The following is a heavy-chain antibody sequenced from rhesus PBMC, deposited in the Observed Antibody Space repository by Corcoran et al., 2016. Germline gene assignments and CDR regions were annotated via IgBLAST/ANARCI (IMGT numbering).Heavy chain of an antibody. V-gene: IGHV4-160*01. Sequence: QVQLQESGPGLVKPSETLSLTCAVSGGSFSSYWWGWIRQPPGKGLEGIGRIYGSMGSTEYNPTLKRRATMSRDTSKNQFSLKLSSVTAADTAVYYCARAHPWFPTYYFDYWGQGVLVTVSS. CDR1: GGSFSSYW. CDR2: IYGSMGST. J-gene: IGHJ4*01. CDR3: ARAHPWFPTYYFDY. D-gene: IGHD2-21*01.